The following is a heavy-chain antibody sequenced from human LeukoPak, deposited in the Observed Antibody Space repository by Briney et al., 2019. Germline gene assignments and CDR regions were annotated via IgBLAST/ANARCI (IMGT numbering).Heavy chain of an antibody. CDR2: IFCSGSA. D-gene: IGHD1-26*01. J-gene: IGHJ4*02. Sequence: PSETLSLTCTVSGGSIRGYYWSCIRQPPGKGLEWIGYIFCSGSANYNPSLKSRVTISVDTSKNQFSLKLSSVTAADTAVYYCARGEWDLLFDYWGQGTLVTVSS. CDR3: ARGEWDLLFDY. CDR1: GGSIRGYY. V-gene: IGHV4-59*01.